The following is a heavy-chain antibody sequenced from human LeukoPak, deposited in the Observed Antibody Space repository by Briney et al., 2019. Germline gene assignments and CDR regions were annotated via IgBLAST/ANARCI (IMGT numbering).Heavy chain of an antibody. CDR1: GGTFSSYA. CDR3: ARDRGYSYAKKSSEYYYMDV. J-gene: IGHJ6*03. Sequence: PVKVSCKAFGGTFSSYAISWVRQAPGQGLEWMGGIIPIFGTANYAQKFQGRVTIAADESTSTAYMELSSLRSEDTAVYYCARDRGYSYAKKSSEYYYMDVWGKGTAVTMSS. D-gene: IGHD5-18*01. V-gene: IGHV1-69*13. CDR2: IIPIFGTA.